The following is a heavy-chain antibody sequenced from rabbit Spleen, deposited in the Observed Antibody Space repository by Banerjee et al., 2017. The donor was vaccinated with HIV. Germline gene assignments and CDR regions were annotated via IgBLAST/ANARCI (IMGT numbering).Heavy chain of an antibody. CDR1: GFSFSTNYY. D-gene: IGHD6-1*01. J-gene: IGHJ4*01. CDR2: IYTASFGST. Sequence: QQQVVESGGGLVQPGGSLKLSCKVSGFSFSTNYYICWVRQAPGKGLEWIACIYTASFGSTAYASWAKGRFTISKTSSTTVTLQMTSLTAADTATYFCVREAGYGGYGDANLWGPGTLVTVS. CDR3: VREAGYGGYGDANL. V-gene: IGHV1S45*01.